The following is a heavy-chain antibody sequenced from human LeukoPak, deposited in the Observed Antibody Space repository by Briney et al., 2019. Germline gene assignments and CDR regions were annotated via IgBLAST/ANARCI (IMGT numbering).Heavy chain of an antibody. CDR1: AYTFTSYG. J-gene: IGHJ3*02. CDR2: ISAYSGNT. V-gene: IGHV1-18*04. D-gene: IGHD3-10*01. Sequence: ASVKVSCKASAYTFTSYGISWVRRAPGQGLEWMGWISAYSGNTNFAEKLQGRVTMTTDTSTSTAYMELRSLRFDDTGVYYCARVFRGGAFDIWGQGTMVTVSS. CDR3: ARVFRGGAFDI.